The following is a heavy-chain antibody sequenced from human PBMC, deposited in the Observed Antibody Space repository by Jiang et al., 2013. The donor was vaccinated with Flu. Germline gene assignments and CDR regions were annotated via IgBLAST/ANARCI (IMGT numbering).Heavy chain of an antibody. Sequence: SISSGGYVLELDPPAPREGPGVDWVHLLQWEHLLQPSLKSRVTISVDTSKNQFSLKLSSVTAADTAVYYCARDSGIVAGGGWFDPWGQGTLVTVSS. V-gene: IGHV4-31*02. J-gene: IGHJ5*02. CDR2: LLQWEH. D-gene: IGHD1-26*01. CDR1: SISSGGYV. CDR3: ARDSGIVAGGGWFDP.